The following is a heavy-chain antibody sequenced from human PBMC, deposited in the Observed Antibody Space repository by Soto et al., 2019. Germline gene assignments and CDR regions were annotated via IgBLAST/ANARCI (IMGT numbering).Heavy chain of an antibody. CDR1: GFTFSTYT. CDR3: VRALVGYTKVHFDH. Sequence: GGSLRLSCAASGFTFSTYTLAWVRQAPGKGLEWVSSIRSNSTYRFYADSVKGRFIISRDNAKLSLYLQMNRLRAEDTAVYYCVRALVGYTKVHFDHRGQGPLVTVSS. V-gene: IGHV3-21*01. D-gene: IGHD1-26*01. J-gene: IGHJ4*02. CDR2: IRSNSTYR.